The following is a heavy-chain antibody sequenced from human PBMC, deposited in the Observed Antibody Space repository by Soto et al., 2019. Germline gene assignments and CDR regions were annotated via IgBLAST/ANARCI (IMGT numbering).Heavy chain of an antibody. D-gene: IGHD3-10*01. CDR3: ARYEDPITMVRGCAFDI. Sequence: GGSLRLSCAASVFTFSSYGMHWVRQAPGKGLEWVAVIWYDGSNKYYVDSVKGRFTISRDNAKNSLYLQMNSLRAEDTAVYYCARYEDPITMVRGCAFDIWGQGTMVTVSS. J-gene: IGHJ3*02. CDR2: IWYDGSNK. CDR1: VFTFSSYG. V-gene: IGHV3-33*01.